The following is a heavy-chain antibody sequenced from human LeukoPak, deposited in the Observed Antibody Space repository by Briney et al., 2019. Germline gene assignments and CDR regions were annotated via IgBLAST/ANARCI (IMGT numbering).Heavy chain of an antibody. D-gene: IGHD2-2*01. CDR1: GFTFSSYW. CDR3: ARASGGVVVPAARELSLDY. Sequence: GGFLRLSCAASGFTFSSYWMSWVRQAPGKGLEWVANIKQDGREKYYVDSVKGRFTISRDNAKNSLYLQMNSLRAEDTAVYYCARASGGVVVPAARELSLDYWGQGTLVTVSS. CDR2: IKQDGREK. J-gene: IGHJ4*02. V-gene: IGHV3-7*01.